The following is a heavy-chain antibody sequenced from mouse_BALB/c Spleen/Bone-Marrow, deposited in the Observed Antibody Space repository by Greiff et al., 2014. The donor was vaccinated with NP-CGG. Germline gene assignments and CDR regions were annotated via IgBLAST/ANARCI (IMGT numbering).Heavy chain of an antibody. Sequence: DVQLQESGGGLVKVGESLKLSCAASGFTFSTYYMSWVRQTPEKRLELVAAIYTNDGSTYYPDTVKGRFAISRDNAKNTLYLQMSSLKSEDTALYYCARRAFYALDYWGQGTSVTVSS. CDR3: ARRAFYALDY. J-gene: IGHJ4*01. V-gene: IGHV5-6-2*01. CDR2: IYTNDGST. CDR1: GFTFSTYY.